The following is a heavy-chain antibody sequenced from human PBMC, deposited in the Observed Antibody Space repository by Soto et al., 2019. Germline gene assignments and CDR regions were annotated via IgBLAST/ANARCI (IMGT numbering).Heavy chain of an antibody. Sequence: PGGSLRLSCAASGFTFSSYAMHWVRQAPGKGLEWVAVISYDGSNKYYADSVKGRFTISRDNAKNLLYLQMNSLRAEDTAVYFCARVRPGYSYGYPNWFDPWGQGTLVTVSS. V-gene: IGHV3-30-3*01. CDR2: ISYDGSNK. CDR3: ARVRPGYSYGYPNWFDP. D-gene: IGHD5-18*01. J-gene: IGHJ5*02. CDR1: GFTFSSYA.